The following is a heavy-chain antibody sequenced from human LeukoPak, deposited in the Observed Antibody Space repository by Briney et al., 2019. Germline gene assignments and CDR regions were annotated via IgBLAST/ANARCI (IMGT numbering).Heavy chain of an antibody. CDR3: ARVGSSSWYVVDAFDI. J-gene: IGHJ3*02. CDR2: ISAYNGNT. D-gene: IGHD6-13*01. V-gene: IGHV1-18*01. Sequence: ASVKVSCKASGYTFTSYGISWVRQAPGQGLEWMGWISAYNGNTNYAQKLQGRVTMTTDTSTSTAYMELRSLRSDDTAVYYCARVGSSSWYVVDAFDIWGQGTMVTVSS. CDR1: GYTFTSYG.